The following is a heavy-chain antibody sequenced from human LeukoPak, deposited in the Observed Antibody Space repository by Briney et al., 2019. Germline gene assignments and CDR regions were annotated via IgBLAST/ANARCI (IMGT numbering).Heavy chain of an antibody. J-gene: IGHJ6*02. Sequence: PSETLTLTCPVYGWSFSDYYWTWIRQPPGKGLEWIGGINHSGSTNYNPSLKTRITISVDTSKNQSSLKLTSVTAAETAVYSCAKCSADVGVVVAGDYYDGLDVWGQGTMVTVSS. V-gene: IGHV4-34*10. D-gene: IGHD2-15*01. CDR2: INHSGST. CDR1: GWSFSDYY. CDR3: AKCSADVGVVVAGDYYDGLDV.